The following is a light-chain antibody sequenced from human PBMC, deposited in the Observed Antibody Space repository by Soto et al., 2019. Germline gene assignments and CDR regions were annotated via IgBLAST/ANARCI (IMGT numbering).Light chain of an antibody. CDR1: QSVTSNS. J-gene: IGKJ5*01. CDR3: QQYGSSLIT. V-gene: IGKV3-20*01. Sequence: EIVLTQSPGTLSLSPGEGATIACRTSQSVTSNSLAWYHQKFGQPPRLVIYGASSRATGIPDRFSGSGAGTDFTLTISRLEPEDFAVYYCQQYGSSLITFGQGTRLEIK. CDR2: GAS.